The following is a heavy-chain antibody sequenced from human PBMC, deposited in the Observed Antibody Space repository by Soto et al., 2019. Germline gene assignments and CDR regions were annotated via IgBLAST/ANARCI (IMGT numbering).Heavy chain of an antibody. J-gene: IGHJ4*02. CDR2: ISAYNGNT. Sequence: QVKLVQSGAEVKKPGASVKVSCKASGYTFTSYGISWVRQAPGQGLEWMGWISAYNGNTKYAQKLQGRVTMTPDTSKSTAYMGVRSLRCYDTSVYYCARDSPPVDDWGQGSLVTVCS. CDR3: ARDSPPVDD. CDR1: GYTFTSYG. V-gene: IGHV1-18*01.